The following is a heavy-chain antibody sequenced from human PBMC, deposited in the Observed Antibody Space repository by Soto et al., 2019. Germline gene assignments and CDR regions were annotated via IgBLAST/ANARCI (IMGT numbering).Heavy chain of an antibody. J-gene: IGHJ4*02. CDR3: ARGLASLDDF. CDR2: TYYRSKWYN. Sequence: KQSQTLSLTCAISGDSVSSSTVAWNWIRQSPARGLEWLGRTYYRSKWYNDYAVSVKSRITINADTSKNQFSLHLNSVTPEDTAVYYCARGLASLDDFWGQGTLVTVSS. V-gene: IGHV6-1*01. CDR1: GDSVSSSTVA.